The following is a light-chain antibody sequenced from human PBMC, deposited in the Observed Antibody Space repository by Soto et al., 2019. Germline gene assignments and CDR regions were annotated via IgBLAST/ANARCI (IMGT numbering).Light chain of an antibody. Sequence: QSVLTQPPSVSGAPVQRVTISCTGSSSNIGAGYDVHWYQQLPGTAPKLLIYGNSNRPSGVPDRFSGSKSGTSASLAITGLQAEDEADYYCQSYDSSLSEGVFGTGTKVTVL. V-gene: IGLV1-40*01. CDR1: SSNIGAGYD. J-gene: IGLJ1*01. CDR3: QSYDSSLSEGV. CDR2: GNS.